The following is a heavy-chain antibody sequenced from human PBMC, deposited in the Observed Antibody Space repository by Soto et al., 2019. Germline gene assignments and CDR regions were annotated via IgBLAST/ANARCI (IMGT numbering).Heavy chain of an antibody. CDR1: GGSISSGGYS. CDR3: ARLPDL. CDR2: IYHSGST. V-gene: IGHV4-30-2*01. J-gene: IGHJ2*01. Sequence: QLQLQESGSGLVKPSQTLSLTCAVSGGSISSGGYSWSWIRQPPGKGLEWIGYIYHSGSTYYNPSLTRRVTTSVAESNIQLSLKLSSVTAADTAVYYRARLPDLWGRGTLVKVSS.